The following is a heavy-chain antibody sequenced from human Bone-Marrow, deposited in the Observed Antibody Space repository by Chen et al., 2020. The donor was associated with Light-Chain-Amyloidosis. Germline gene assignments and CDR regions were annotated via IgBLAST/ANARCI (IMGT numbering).Heavy chain of an antibody. CDR2: ISGSGGST. J-gene: IGHJ3*02. V-gene: IGHV3-23*01. CDR1: GFTFSIYA. D-gene: IGHD3-3*01. CDR3: AKKLRGVAVIDAFDI. Sequence: EVQLLESGGGLVQPGGSLRLSCAASGFTFSIYAMSWVRQAPGKGLEWVSAISGSGGSTYYADAVKGRFTISRDNSKNTLYLQMNSLSAEDTAVYYCAKKLRGVAVIDAFDIWGQGTMVTVSS.